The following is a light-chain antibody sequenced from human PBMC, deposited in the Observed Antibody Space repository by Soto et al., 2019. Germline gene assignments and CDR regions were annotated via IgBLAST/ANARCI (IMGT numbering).Light chain of an antibody. J-gene: IGKJ4*01. Sequence: DLQMPQSPSSLSASVGDRVTITCRACLPIRNYLAWYQQKPGKIPTLLIYAASTLQAGVPSRFSGSVSGTDLTLTISSLQPADVAAYYCQKYNRAPLTFGGGTKVEIK. CDR2: AAS. CDR3: QKYNRAPLT. V-gene: IGKV1-27*01. CDR1: LPIRNY.